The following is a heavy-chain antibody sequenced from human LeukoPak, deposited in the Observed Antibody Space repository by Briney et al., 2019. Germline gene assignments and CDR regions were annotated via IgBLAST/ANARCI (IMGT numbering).Heavy chain of an antibody. Sequence: PSETLSLTCTVSGASIRHYYWSWIRRPPGKGLEWIGNLYHSGSPNYNPSLKSRVTISIDTAKNQFSLRLRSVTAADTAVYYCATLTGTTYPYYFDFWGQATLVTVSS. CDR3: ATLTGTTYPYYFDF. CDR1: GASIRHYY. V-gene: IGHV4-59*01. D-gene: IGHD1-20*01. CDR2: LYHSGSP. J-gene: IGHJ4*02.